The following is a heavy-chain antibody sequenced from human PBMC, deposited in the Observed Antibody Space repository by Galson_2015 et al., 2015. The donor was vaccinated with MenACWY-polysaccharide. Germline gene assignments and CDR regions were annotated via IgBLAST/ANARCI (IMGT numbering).Heavy chain of an antibody. CDR2: MNPNSGNT. J-gene: IGHJ5*01. D-gene: IGHD2-21*01. V-gene: IGHV1-8*01. CDR1: GYKFSSYD. CDR3: ARIIARKYTFADS. Sequence: SVKVSCKASGYKFSSYDINWVRQATGQGLEWMGWMNPNSGNTGYAQKFQGRVTMTSNSAMTTAYIELSSLRSEDTAVYYCARIIARKYTFADSW.